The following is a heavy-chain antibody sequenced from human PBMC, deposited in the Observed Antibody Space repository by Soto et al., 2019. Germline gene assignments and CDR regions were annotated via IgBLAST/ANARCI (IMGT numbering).Heavy chain of an antibody. J-gene: IGHJ4*02. Sequence: SETLSLTCTVSGGSISSGGYYWSWIRQHPGKGLEWIGYIYYSGSTYYNPSLKSRVTISVDTSKNQFSLKLSSVTAADTAVYYWARVYYYDSSGYLDCWGQGTLITFSS. D-gene: IGHD3-22*01. V-gene: IGHV4-31*03. CDR1: GGSISSGGYY. CDR3: ARVYYYDSSGYLDC. CDR2: IYYSGST.